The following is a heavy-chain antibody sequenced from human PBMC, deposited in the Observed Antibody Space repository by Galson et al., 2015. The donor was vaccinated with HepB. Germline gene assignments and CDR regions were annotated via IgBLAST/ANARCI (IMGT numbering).Heavy chain of an antibody. Sequence: SLRLSCAASGFTFSSYAMSWVRQAPGKGLEWVSAISGSGGSTYYADSVKGRFTISRDNSKNTLYLQMNSLGAEDTAVYYCAKGDEAYYYDSSGYPVYFDYWGQGTLVTVSS. CDR2: ISGSGGST. J-gene: IGHJ4*02. CDR1: GFTFSSYA. D-gene: IGHD3-22*01. V-gene: IGHV3-23*01. CDR3: AKGDEAYYYDSSGYPVYFDY.